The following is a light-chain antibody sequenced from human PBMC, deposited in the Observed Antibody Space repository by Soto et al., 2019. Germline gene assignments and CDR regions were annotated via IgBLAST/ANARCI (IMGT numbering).Light chain of an antibody. CDR2: KAS. J-gene: IGKJ1*01. CDR1: QSISSW. Sequence: DIQMTRSPSTLSASVGDRVTITCRASQSISSWLAWYQQKPGKAPKLLIYKASSLESGVPSRFSGSGSGTEFTLTISSLQPDDFATYYCQQYNSYSRWTFGQGTKVEIK. CDR3: QQYNSYSRWT. V-gene: IGKV1-5*03.